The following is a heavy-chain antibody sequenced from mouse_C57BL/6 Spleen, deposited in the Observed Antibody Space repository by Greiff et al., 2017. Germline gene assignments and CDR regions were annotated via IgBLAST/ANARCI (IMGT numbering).Heavy chain of an antibody. CDR3: ARRIIGDGLYFDY. CDR2: INPNNGGT. Sequence: EVQLKESGPELVKPGASVKIPCKASGYTFTDYNMDWVKQSHGKSLEWIGDINPNNGGTIYNQKFKGKATLTVDKSSSTAYMELRSLTSEDTAVYYCARRIIGDGLYFDYWGQGTTLTVSS. CDR1: GYTFTDYN. J-gene: IGHJ2*01. V-gene: IGHV1-18*01. D-gene: IGHD2-3*01.